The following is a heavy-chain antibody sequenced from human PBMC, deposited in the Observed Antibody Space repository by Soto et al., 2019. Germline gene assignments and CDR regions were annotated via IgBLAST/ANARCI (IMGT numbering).Heavy chain of an antibody. CDR2: MNPNSGNT. J-gene: IGHJ4*02. CDR1: GYTFTNYD. V-gene: IGHV1-8*01. D-gene: IGHD5-18*01. CDR3: ARERSYGLDY. Sequence: ASVKVSCKASGYTFTNYDINWVRQATGQGLEWMGWMNPNSGNTVYAQKFQGRVTMTRNTSISTAYMELSSLRSEDTAVYYCARERSYGLDYWGQGTLVTVSS.